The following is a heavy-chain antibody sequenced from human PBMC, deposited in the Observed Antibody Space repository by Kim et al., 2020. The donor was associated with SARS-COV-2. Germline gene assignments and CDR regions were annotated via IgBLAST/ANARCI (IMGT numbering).Heavy chain of an antibody. V-gene: IGHV4-39*01. D-gene: IGHD6-19*01. CDR1: GGSISSSSYY. Sequence: SETLSLTCTVSGGSISSSSYYWGWIRQPPGKGLEWIGSIYYSGSTYYNPSLKSRVTISVDTSKNQFSLKLSSVTAADTAVYYCATRGRVAVAGVWVFDPWGQGALGTVSS. J-gene: IGHJ5*02. CDR3: ATRGRVAVAGVWVFDP. CDR2: IYYSGST.